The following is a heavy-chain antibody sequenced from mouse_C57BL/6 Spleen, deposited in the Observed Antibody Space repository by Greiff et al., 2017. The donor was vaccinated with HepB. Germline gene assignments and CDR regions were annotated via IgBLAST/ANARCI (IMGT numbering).Heavy chain of an antibody. D-gene: IGHD2-2*01. Sequence: VQLQQSGPELVKPGASVKISCKASGYTFTDYYMNWVKQSHGKSLEWIGDINPNNGGTSYNQKFKGKATLTVDKSSSTAYMELRSLTSEDSAVYYCARRVVTSYYYAMDYWGQGTSVTVSS. CDR1: GYTFTDYY. CDR3: ARRVVTSYYYAMDY. CDR2: INPNNGGT. J-gene: IGHJ4*01. V-gene: IGHV1-26*01.